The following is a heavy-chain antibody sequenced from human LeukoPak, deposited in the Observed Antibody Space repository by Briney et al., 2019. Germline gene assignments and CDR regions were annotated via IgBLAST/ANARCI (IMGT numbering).Heavy chain of an antibody. Sequence: SETLSLTCTVSSASISSYYWSWIRQPPGKGLEWIGYIYYSGSTNYNPSLKSRVTISVDTSKNQFSLKLSSVTAADTAVYYCARDRNSFGIASSSWSHDAFDIWGQGTMVTVSS. V-gene: IGHV4-59*12. D-gene: IGHD6-13*01. CDR3: ARDRNSFGIASSSWSHDAFDI. CDR2: IYYSGST. CDR1: SASISSYY. J-gene: IGHJ3*02.